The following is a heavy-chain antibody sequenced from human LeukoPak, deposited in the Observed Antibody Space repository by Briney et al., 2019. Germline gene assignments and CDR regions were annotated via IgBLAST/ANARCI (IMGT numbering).Heavy chain of an antibody. CDR3: ARAISIFGVVIPPGY. J-gene: IGHJ4*02. Sequence: ASVKVSCKASGYTFTGYYMHWVRQAPGQGLEWMGIINPSGGSTSYAQKFQGRVTMTRDTSTSTVYMELNSLRSEDTAVYYCARAISIFGVVIPPGYWGQGTLVTVSS. CDR2: INPSGGST. D-gene: IGHD3-3*01. V-gene: IGHV1-46*01. CDR1: GYTFTGYY.